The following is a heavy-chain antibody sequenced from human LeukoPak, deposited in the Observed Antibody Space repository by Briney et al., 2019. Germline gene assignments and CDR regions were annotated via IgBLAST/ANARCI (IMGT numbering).Heavy chain of an antibody. CDR3: ARGRGRTDY. V-gene: IGHV4-34*01. CDR2: INHSGST. J-gene: IGHJ4*02. CDR1: GGSFSGYY. D-gene: IGHD1-14*01. Sequence: PSETLSLTCAVYGGSFSGYYWSWIRQPPGKGLEWIGEINHSGSTNYNPSLKSRVTISVDTSKNQFSLKLSSVTAAGTAVYYCARGRGRTDYWGQGTLVTVSS.